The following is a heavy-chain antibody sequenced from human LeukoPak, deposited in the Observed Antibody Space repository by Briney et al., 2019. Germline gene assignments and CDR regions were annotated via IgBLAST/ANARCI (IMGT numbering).Heavy chain of an antibody. Sequence: SETLSLTCAVYGGSFSGYYWSWIRQPPGKGLEWIGEINHSGSTNYNPSLKSRVTISVDTSKNQFSLKLSSVTAADTAVYYCAGSNGIVGATAVWGQGTLVTVSS. D-gene: IGHD1-26*01. J-gene: IGHJ4*02. CDR3: AGSNGIVGATAV. V-gene: IGHV4-34*01. CDR1: GGSFSGYY. CDR2: INHSGST.